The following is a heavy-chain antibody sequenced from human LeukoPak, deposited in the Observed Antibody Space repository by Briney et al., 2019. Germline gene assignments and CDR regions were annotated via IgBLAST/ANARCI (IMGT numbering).Heavy chain of an antibody. J-gene: IGHJ4*02. CDR3: ARAVISFAGLIAKGFDS. CDR2: IYYSGFT. D-gene: IGHD3-16*02. V-gene: IGHV4-59*01. Sequence: PSETLSLTCTISGGSISTYSWNWIRQPPGQGLEWIGYIYYSGFTDYNPSLKSRVTMSVDTSKNQFSLKLSSVTAADTAVYFCARAVISFAGLIAKGFDSWGQGTLVTISS. CDR1: GGSISTYS.